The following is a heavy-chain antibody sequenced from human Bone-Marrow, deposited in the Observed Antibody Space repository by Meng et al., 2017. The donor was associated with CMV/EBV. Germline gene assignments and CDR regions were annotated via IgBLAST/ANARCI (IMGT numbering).Heavy chain of an antibody. D-gene: IGHD3-22*01. J-gene: IGHJ4*02. CDR1: GFTFSNAW. Sequence: GESLKISCAASGFTFSNAWMSWVRQAPGKGLEWVGFIRSRGYGATTEYAASVKGRFTISRDDSKSIVYLQMNSLKTEDTAVYYCTRGDYYDSSGYHFLFDYWGQGTLVTGSS. V-gene: IGHV3-49*04. CDR3: TRGDYYDSSGYHFLFDY. CDR2: IRSRGYGATT.